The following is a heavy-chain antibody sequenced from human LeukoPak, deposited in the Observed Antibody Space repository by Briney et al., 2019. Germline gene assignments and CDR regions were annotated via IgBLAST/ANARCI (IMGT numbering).Heavy chain of an antibody. D-gene: IGHD3-3*02. CDR2: INPDGSAK. Sequence: GGSLRLSCAASGFRFSNFWMSWVRQAPGKGLEWVANINPDGSAKYYVDSVKGRFTISRDNAENSLYLQMNSLRPEDTAVYYCARHFSTYSYGLDVWGQGTTVTVSS. CDR1: GFRFSNFW. CDR3: ARHFSTYSYGLDV. J-gene: IGHJ6*02. V-gene: IGHV3-7*01.